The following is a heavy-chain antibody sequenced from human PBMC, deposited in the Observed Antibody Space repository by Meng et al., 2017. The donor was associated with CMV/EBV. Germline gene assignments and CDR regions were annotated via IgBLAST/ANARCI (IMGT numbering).Heavy chain of an antibody. CDR2: ISGSGGST. D-gene: IGHD3-3*01. Sequence: ASGFTFSSYAMSWFRQAPGKGLEWVSAISGSGGSTYYADSVKGRFTISRDNSKNTLYLQMNSLRAEDTAVYYCAKDSNFWSGYEPVYWGQGTLVTVSS. CDR1: GFTFSSYA. J-gene: IGHJ4*02. V-gene: IGHV3-23*01. CDR3: AKDSNFWSGYEPVY.